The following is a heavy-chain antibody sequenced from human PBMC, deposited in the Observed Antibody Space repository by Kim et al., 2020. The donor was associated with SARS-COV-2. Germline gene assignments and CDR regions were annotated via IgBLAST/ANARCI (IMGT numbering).Heavy chain of an antibody. D-gene: IGHD4-17*01. CDR1: GFTFSSYE. J-gene: IGHJ3*02. CDR2: ISSSGSTI. V-gene: IGHV3-48*03. CDR3: ARESVTTFIGVHDAFDI. Sequence: GGSLRLSCAASGFTFSSYEMNWVRQAPGKGLEWVSYISSSGSTIYYADSVKGRFTISRDNAKNSLYLQMNSLRAEDTAVYYCARESVTTFIGVHDAFDIWGQGTMVTVSS.